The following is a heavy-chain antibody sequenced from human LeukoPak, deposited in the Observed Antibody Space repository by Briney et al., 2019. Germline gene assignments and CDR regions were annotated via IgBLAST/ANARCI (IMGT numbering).Heavy chain of an antibody. D-gene: IGHD1-26*01. V-gene: IGHV3-30*03. CDR1: GFTFSSYG. CDR3: ARVWYSGSYPVDY. Sequence: GGSLRLSCAASGFTFSSYGMHWVRQAPGKGLEWVAVISYDGSNKYYADSVKGRFTISRDNAKNSLYLQMNSLRAEDTAVYYCARVWYSGSYPVDYWGQGTLVTVSS. J-gene: IGHJ4*02. CDR2: ISYDGSNK.